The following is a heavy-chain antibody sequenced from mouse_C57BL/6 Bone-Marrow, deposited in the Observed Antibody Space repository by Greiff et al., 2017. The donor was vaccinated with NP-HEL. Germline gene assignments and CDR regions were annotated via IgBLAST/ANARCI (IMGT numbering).Heavy chain of an antibody. Sequence: EVKLMESGPELVKPGASVKISCKASGYSFTGYYMNWVKQSPEKSLEWIGEINPSTGGTTYNQKFKAKATLTVDKSSSTAYMQLKSLTSEDSAVYYCAREDGYDVGYFDVWGTGTTVTVSS. CDR3: AREDGYDVGYFDV. V-gene: IGHV1-42*01. CDR2: INPSTGGT. CDR1: GYSFTGYY. J-gene: IGHJ1*03. D-gene: IGHD2-2*01.